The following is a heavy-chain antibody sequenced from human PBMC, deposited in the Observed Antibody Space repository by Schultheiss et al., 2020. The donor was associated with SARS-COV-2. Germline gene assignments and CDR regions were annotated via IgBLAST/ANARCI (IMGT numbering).Heavy chain of an antibody. D-gene: IGHD3-10*01. Sequence: GGSLRLSCAASGFTVSSNYMSWVRQAPGKGLEWVSSISSSSSYIYYADSVKGRFTISRDNSKNTLYLQMNSLRAEDTAVYYCASFLTGGAMVHWGQGTLVTVSS. V-gene: IGHV3-21*04. CDR2: ISSSSSYI. CDR3: ASFLTGGAMVH. CDR1: GFTVSSNY. J-gene: IGHJ4*02.